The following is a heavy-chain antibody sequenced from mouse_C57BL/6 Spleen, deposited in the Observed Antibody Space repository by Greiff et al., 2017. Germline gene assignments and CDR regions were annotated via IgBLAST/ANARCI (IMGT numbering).Heavy chain of an antibody. D-gene: IGHD1-1*01. CDR1: GYTFTDYY. CDR2: INPYNGGT. CDR3: ARDYGSSDGYFDV. Sequence: EVQLQQSGPVLVKPGASVKMSCKASGYTFTDYYMNWVKQSHGKSLEWIGVINPYNGGTSYNQKFKGKATLTVAKSSSTAYMELNSLTSEDSAVXYGARDYGSSDGYFDVWGTGTTVTVSS. V-gene: IGHV1-19*01. J-gene: IGHJ1*03.